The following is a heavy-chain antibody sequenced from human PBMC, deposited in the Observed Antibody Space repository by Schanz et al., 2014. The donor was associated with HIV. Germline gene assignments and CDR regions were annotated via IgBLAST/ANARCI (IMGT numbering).Heavy chain of an antibody. CDR1: GFTFSSFG. J-gene: IGHJ6*02. Sequence: QVQLVESGGGMVRPGRSLRLSCAASGFTFSSFGMHWVRQAPGKGLEWVAVISYDGINKYYEDSVKGRLTISRDNSKNTLYLQMKSLRAEDTAVYYCAKDRNYYDSKYRGKGNYYYYYGMDVWGQGTTVTVSS. V-gene: IGHV3-30*18. D-gene: IGHD3-22*01. CDR3: AKDRNYYDSKYRGKGNYYYYYGMDV. CDR2: ISYDGINK.